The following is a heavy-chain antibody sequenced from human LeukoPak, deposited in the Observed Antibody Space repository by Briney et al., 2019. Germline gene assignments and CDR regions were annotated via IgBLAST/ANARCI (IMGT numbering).Heavy chain of an antibody. D-gene: IGHD3-10*01. Sequence: ASVKVSCKASGYTFTGYYMHWVRQAPGQGLEWMGWINPNSGGTNYAQKFQGRVTMTRDTSISTAYMELSRLRSDDTAAYYCARVPRAGSYGIVDWSAPWARGTRVTVS. J-gene: IGHJ5*02. CDR2: INPNSGGT. CDR3: ARVPRAGSYGIVDWSAP. CDR1: GYTFTGYY. V-gene: IGHV1-2*02.